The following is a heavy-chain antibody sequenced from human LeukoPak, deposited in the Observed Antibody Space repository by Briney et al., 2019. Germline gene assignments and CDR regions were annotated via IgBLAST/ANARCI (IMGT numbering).Heavy chain of an antibody. D-gene: IGHD2-15*01. Sequence: ASVKVSCKASGYTLTSYAMHWVRQAPGQRLEWMGWINACNGNTKYSQKFQGRVTITRDTSASTAYMELSSLRSEDTAVYYCAVGVGYCSGGSCRRGWFDPWGQGTLVTVSS. J-gene: IGHJ5*02. CDR3: AVGVGYCSGGSCRRGWFDP. V-gene: IGHV1-3*01. CDR1: GYTLTSYA. CDR2: INACNGNT.